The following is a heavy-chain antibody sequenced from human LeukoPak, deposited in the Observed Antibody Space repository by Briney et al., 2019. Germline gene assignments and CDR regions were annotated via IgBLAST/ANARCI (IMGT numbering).Heavy chain of an antibody. CDR1: GFSFSSYW. CDR3: ARVSFCPRCHFDY. Sequence: GGSLRLSCAASGFSFSSYWMHGVRQAPGEGLVWVARISPDGSSALSADSVRGRFTISRDNADNTLYLQLNSLRAEDTAVYYCARVSFCPRCHFDYWGQGTLVTVSS. CDR2: ISPDGSSA. V-gene: IGHV3-74*03. D-gene: IGHD2/OR15-2a*01. J-gene: IGHJ4*02.